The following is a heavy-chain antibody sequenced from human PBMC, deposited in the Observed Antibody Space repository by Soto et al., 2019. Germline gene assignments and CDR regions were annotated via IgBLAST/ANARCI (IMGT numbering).Heavy chain of an antibody. Sequence: ASVKVSCKASGYTFTDYCLHWVRQAPGQGLEWMGWINPKTGDPFYAEKFEGRVTMTSDTSISTAYMEMSRLRSDDTAVYYCVRDLKPWLVHFFDKWGQGTPVTVSS. CDR2: INPKTGDP. J-gene: IGHJ4*02. D-gene: IGHD6-19*01. CDR1: GYTFTDYC. CDR3: VRDLKPWLVHFFDK. V-gene: IGHV1-2*02.